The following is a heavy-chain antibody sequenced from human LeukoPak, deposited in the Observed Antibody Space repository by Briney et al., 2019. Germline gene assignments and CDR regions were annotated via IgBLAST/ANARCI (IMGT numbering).Heavy chain of an antibody. J-gene: IGHJ3*02. Sequence: GGSLRLSCAASGFTFSSYWMSWVRQAPGKGLEWVANIKQDGSEKYYVDSVKGRFTISRDNAKNSLYLQMNSLRAEDTAVYYCASSRIQLWLRRAFDIWGQGTMVTVSS. CDR1: GFTFSSYW. D-gene: IGHD5-18*01. V-gene: IGHV3-7*03. CDR2: IKQDGSEK. CDR3: ASSRIQLWLRRAFDI.